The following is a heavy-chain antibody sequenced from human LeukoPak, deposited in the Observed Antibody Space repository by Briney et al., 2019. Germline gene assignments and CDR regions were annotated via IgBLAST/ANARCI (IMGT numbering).Heavy chain of an antibody. D-gene: IGHD3-9*01. J-gene: IGHJ5*02. CDR2: INHSGST. CDR3: AREENGDSDWLLYTTNWFDP. V-gene: IGHV4-34*01. CDR1: GGSISSYY. Sequence: SETLSLTCTVSGGSISSYYWSWIRQPPGKGLEWIGEINHSGSTNYNPSLKSRVTISVDTSKNQFSLKLSSVTAADTAVYYCAREENGDSDWLLYTTNWFDPWGQGTLVTVSS.